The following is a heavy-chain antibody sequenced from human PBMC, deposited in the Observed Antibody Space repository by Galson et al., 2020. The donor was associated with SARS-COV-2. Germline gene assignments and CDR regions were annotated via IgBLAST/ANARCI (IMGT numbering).Heavy chain of an antibody. D-gene: IGHD3-10*01. J-gene: IGHJ4*02. V-gene: IGHV4-31*03. CDR1: GGSISSDCYY. CDR2: IYYSGST. CDR3: ARTSSYGGDYYFDY. Sequence: SETLSLTCTVSGGSISSDCYYWSWIRQHPGKGLEWIGYIYYSGSTYYNPSLKSRVTIAVDTSKNQFSLNLNSVTAADTAVYYCARTSSYGGDYYFDYWGQGTLVTVSS.